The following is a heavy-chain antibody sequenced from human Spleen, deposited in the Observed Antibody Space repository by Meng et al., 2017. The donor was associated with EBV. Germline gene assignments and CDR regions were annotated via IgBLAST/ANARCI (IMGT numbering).Heavy chain of an antibody. Sequence: QVQLQQWGAGLFKPSETLSLTCSVSDGSISSGSYYWSWIRQAPGKGLEWIGYIYHSGTVYYNPSLKSRVSLLLDMSKNQFSVKLTSVTAADTAVYYCARVSVQWLRFDSWGQGTLVTVSS. CDR3: ARVSVQWLRFDS. V-gene: IGHV4-30-4*01. J-gene: IGHJ5*01. D-gene: IGHD6-19*01. CDR1: DGSISSGSYY. CDR2: IYHSGTV.